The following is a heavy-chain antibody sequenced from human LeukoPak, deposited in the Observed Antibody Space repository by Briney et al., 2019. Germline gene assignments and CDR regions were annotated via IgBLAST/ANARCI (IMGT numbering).Heavy chain of an antibody. V-gene: IGHV3-74*01. Sequence: GGSLRLSCAASGFTFSSYWMHWVRQAPGKGLVWVSRINSDGSSTSYAGSVKGRFTISRDNAKNTLYLQMNSLRAEDTAVHYCATGQGHGMDVWGQGTTVTVSS. D-gene: IGHD1-14*01. CDR1: GFTFSSYW. CDR3: ATGQGHGMDV. CDR2: INSDGSST. J-gene: IGHJ6*02.